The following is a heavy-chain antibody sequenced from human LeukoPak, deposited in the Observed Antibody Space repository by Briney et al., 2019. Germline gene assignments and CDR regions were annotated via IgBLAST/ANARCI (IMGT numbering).Heavy chain of an antibody. Sequence: GGSLRLSCAASGFTFSSYAMSWVRQAPGKGLEWVSAISGSGGSTYYADSAKGRFTISRDNSKNTLYLQMNSLRAEDTAVYYCAKDARYYYDSSGYLDYWGQGTLVTVSS. CDR1: GFTFSSYA. CDR3: AKDARYYYDSSGYLDY. V-gene: IGHV3-23*01. D-gene: IGHD3-22*01. J-gene: IGHJ4*02. CDR2: ISGSGGST.